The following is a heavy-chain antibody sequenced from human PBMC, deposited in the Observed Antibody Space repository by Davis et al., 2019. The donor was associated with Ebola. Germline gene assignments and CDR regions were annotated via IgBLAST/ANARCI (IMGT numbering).Heavy chain of an antibody. CDR2: ISAYNGNT. CDR1: GYTFTSSG. CDR3: ARAQFPTTSDH. J-gene: IGHJ4*02. Sequence: PSVKVSCKTSGYTFTSSGIIWVRQAPGQGLEWMGWISAYNGNTNYAQNVQGRVTMTTDTSTSTAYMEVGSLRSDNTAVYFCARAQFPTTSDHWGQGTLVTVSS. D-gene: IGHD1-1*01. V-gene: IGHV1-18*04.